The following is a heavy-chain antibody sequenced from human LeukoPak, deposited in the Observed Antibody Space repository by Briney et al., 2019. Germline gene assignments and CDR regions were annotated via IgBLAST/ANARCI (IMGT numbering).Heavy chain of an antibody. D-gene: IGHD2-21*01. CDR3: ARDVGGALDY. Sequence: GGSLRLSCAASGFTFSTYWMAWVRQAPGKGLEWVANIKRDGSDKNYVDSVKGRFTISRDNAKNSLYLQMNTLRAEDTVVYYCARDVGGALDYWGQGTLVTVSS. J-gene: IGHJ4*02. CDR1: GFTFSTYW. CDR2: IKRDGSDK. V-gene: IGHV3-7*05.